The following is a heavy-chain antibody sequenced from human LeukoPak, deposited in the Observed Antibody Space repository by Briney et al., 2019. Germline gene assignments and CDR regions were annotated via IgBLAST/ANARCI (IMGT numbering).Heavy chain of an antibody. D-gene: IGHD5-12*01. CDR1: GYSFTSYW. Sequence: GESLKISCKGSGYSFTSYWIGWVRQMPGKGLEWMGIIYPGDSDTRYSPSFQSQVTISADKSISTAYLQWSSLKASDTAMYYCARLSGYDYDYYGMDVWGQGTTVTVSS. V-gene: IGHV5-51*01. CDR3: ARLSGYDYDYYGMDV. CDR2: IYPGDSDT. J-gene: IGHJ6*02.